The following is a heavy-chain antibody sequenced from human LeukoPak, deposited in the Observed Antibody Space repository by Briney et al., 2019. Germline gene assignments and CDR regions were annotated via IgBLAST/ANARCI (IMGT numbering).Heavy chain of an antibody. V-gene: IGHV3-7*01. J-gene: IGHJ4*02. CDR1: GITVSSNY. CDR2: IRQDGSEK. CDR3: ARDLSVVVAYVDY. D-gene: IGHD3-22*01. Sequence: GGSLRLSCAASGITVSSNYMSWVRQAPGKGLEWVANIRQDGSEKYYVDSVKGRFTISRDNAKNSLYLQMNSLRAEDTAVYYCARDLSVVVAYVDYWGQGTLVTVSS.